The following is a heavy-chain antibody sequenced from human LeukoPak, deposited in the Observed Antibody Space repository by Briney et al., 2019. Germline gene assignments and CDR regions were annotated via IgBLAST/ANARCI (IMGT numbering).Heavy chain of an antibody. V-gene: IGHV3-21*01. J-gene: IGHJ4*02. D-gene: IGHD2-2*01. CDR2: ISSSSSYI. CDR3: ARDLVSIVVVPAAIGSDY. CDR1: GFTFSSYR. Sequence: GGSLRLSCAASGFTFSSYRMNWVRQAPGKGLEWVSSISSSSSYIYYADSVKGRFTISRDNAKNSLYLQMNSLRAEDTAVYYCARDLVSIVVVPAAIGSDYWGQGTLVTVSS.